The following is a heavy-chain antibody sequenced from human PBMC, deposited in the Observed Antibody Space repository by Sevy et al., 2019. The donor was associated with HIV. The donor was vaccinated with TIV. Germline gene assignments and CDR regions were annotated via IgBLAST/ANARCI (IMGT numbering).Heavy chain of an antibody. D-gene: IGHD3-3*01. V-gene: IGHV3-15*01. CDR2: IKSKTDGGTT. CDR3: TTGASDYDFWSGPFDGMDV. J-gene: IGHJ6*02. Sequence: GGSLRLSCVVSGYSFSSYAISWVRQAPGKGLEWVGRIKSKTDGGTTDYAAPVKGRFTISRDDSKNTLYLQMNSLKTEDTAVYYCTTGASDYDFWSGPFDGMDVWGQGTTVTVSS. CDR1: GYSFSSYA.